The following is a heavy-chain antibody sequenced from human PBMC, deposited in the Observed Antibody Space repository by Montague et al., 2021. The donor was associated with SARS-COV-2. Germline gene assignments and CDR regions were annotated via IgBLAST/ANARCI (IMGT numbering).Heavy chain of an antibody. CDR3: ARDNYDYVWGSYRYIY. CDR1: GFTFSSYA. Sequence: SLRLSWAAFGFTFSSYAMHWVRQAPGKGLEWVAVISYDGSNKYYADSVKGRFTISRDNSKNTLYLQMNSLRAEDTAVYYCARDNYDYVWGSYRYIYWGQGTLVTVSS. D-gene: IGHD3-16*02. V-gene: IGHV3-30*04. J-gene: IGHJ4*02. CDR2: ISYDGSNK.